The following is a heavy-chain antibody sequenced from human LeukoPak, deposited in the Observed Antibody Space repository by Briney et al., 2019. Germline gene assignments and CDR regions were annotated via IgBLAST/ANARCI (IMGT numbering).Heavy chain of an antibody. J-gene: IGHJ4*02. CDR2: ISSSGSTI. Sequence: PGGSLRLSCAASGFTFSSYSMNWIRQAPGKGLEWVSYISSSGSTIYYADSVKGRFTISRDNAKNSLYLQMNSLRAEDTAVYYCARDTIFGVVTTYYFDYWGQGTLVTVSS. V-gene: IGHV3-48*04. CDR1: GFTFSSYS. D-gene: IGHD3-3*01. CDR3: ARDTIFGVVTTYYFDY.